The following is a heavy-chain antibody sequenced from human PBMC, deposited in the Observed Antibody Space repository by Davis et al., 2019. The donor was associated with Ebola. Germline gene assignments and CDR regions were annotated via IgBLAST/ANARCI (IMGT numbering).Heavy chain of an antibody. CDR3: ARVILWFGELSIDP. CDR1: GASISSGAYS. J-gene: IGHJ5*02. V-gene: IGHV4-30-2*01. D-gene: IGHD3-10*01. Sequence: MPSETLSLTCAVSGASISSGAYSWSWIRQPPGKGLEWIGEINHSGSTNYNPSLKSRVTISVDTSKNQFSLKLSSVTAADTAVYYCARVILWFGELSIDPWGQGTLVTVSS. CDR2: INHSGST.